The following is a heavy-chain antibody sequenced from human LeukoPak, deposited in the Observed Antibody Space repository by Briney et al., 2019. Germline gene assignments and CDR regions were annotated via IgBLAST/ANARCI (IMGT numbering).Heavy chain of an antibody. Sequence: GGSLRLSCAASGFTFGSYWMNWARQAPGKGLEWVASINHNGNVNYYVDSVKGRFTISRDNAKNSLYLQMSNLRAEDTAVYFCARGGGLDAWGQGATVTVSS. J-gene: IGHJ6*02. CDR3: ARGGGLDA. V-gene: IGHV3-7*03. CDR1: GFTFGSYW. D-gene: IGHD3-16*01. CDR2: INHNGNVN.